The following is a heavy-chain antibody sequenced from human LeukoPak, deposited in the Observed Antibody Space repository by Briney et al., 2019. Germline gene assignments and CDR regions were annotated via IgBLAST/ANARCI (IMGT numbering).Heavy chain of an antibody. CDR3: ARDPAVASRATFYY. Sequence: GGSLRHSCAASGFTFSSYAMNWVRQAPGKGLEWVSSIRGSGDRTYYADSVKGRFTISRDNPENILYLQMDSLRAEDTAVYYCARDPAVASRATFYYWGQGTLVTVSS. CDR2: IRGSGDRT. J-gene: IGHJ4*02. CDR1: GFTFSSYA. D-gene: IGHD6-13*01. V-gene: IGHV3-23*01.